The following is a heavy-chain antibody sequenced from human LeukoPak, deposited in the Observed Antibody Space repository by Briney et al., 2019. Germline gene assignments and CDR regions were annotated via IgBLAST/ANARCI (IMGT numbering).Heavy chain of an antibody. CDR1: GITFSSYA. CDR2: ISYDGSNK. CDR3: AKDIQQLGYYYYYGMDV. D-gene: IGHD6-13*01. V-gene: IGHV3-30-3*01. Sequence: GGSLRLSCAASGITFSSYAMHWVRQAPGKGLEWVAVISYDGSNKYYADSVKGRFTISRDNSKNTLYLQMNSLRAEGTAVYYCAKDIQQLGYYYYYGMDVWGQGTTVTVSS. J-gene: IGHJ6*02.